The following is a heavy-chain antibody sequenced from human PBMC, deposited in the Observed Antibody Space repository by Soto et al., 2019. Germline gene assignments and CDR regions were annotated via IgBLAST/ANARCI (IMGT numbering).Heavy chain of an antibody. D-gene: IGHD3-10*01. CDR2: IYCSGST. J-gene: IGHJ4*02. V-gene: IGHV4-31*03. CDR3: ARDTTPFYYGSGSYYNVFDY. Sequence: SETLSLTCTVSGSSISSGGYYWSWIRQHPGKGLEWIGYIYCSGSTYYNPSLKSRVTISVDTSKNQFSLKLSSVTAADTAVYYCARDTTPFYYGSGSYYNVFDYWGQGTLVTVSS. CDR1: GSSISSGGYY.